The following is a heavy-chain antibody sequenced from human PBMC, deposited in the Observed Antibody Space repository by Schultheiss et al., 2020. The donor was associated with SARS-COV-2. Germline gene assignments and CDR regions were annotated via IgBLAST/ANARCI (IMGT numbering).Heavy chain of an antibody. V-gene: IGHV3-15*07. CDR1: GSTFSNAW. J-gene: IGHJ6*03. CDR3: TTDYYYDSSGYYYYYYYYMDV. CDR2: IKSKTDGGTT. Sequence: GGSLRLSCAASGSTFSNAWMNWVRQAPGKGLEWVGRIKSKTDGGTTDYAAPVKGRFTISRDDSKNTLYLQMNSLKTEDTAVYYCTTDYYYDSSGYYYYYYYYMDVWGKGTTVTVSS. D-gene: IGHD3-22*01.